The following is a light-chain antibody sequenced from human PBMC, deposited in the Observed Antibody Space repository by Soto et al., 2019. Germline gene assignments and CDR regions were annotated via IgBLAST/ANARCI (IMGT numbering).Light chain of an antibody. CDR2: EVT. CDR1: STDIGAYNY. V-gene: IGLV2-14*01. J-gene: IGLJ1*01. CDR3: NSYTSNNTYV. Sequence: QSALTQPASVSGSPGQSITISCTGTSTDIGAYNYVSWYQQHPGKAPKLLIYEVTNRPSGVSNRFSGSKSGNTASLTISGLRAEDEADYYCNSYTSNNTYVFGTGTKLTVL.